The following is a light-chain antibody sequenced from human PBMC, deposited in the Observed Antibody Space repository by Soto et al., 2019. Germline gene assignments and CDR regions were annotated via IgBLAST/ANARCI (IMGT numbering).Light chain of an antibody. Sequence: QSVLTQPPSVSAAPGQKVTISCSGGTSNIGNNYVAWYQQFPGTAPKRIIYDNSKRASGIPDRFSGSKSGSSATLVITGLQTGDEADYYCGTWDSRLSAVFGTGTKGTVL. CDR2: DNS. CDR1: TSNIGNNY. V-gene: IGLV1-51*01. J-gene: IGLJ1*01. CDR3: GTWDSRLSAV.